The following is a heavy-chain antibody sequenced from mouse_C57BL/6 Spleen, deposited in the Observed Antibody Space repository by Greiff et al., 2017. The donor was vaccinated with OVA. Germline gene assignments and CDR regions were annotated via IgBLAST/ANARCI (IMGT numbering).Heavy chain of an antibody. D-gene: IGHD2-1*01. Sequence: EVQVVESGPELVKPGDSVKISCKASGYSFTGYFMNWVMQSHGKSLEWIGRINPYNGDTFYNQKFKGKATLTVDKSSSTAHMELRSLTSEDSAVYYCARGGNYPAWFAYWGQGTLVTVSA. CDR2: INPYNGDT. CDR3: ARGGNYPAWFAY. V-gene: IGHV1-20*01. CDR1: GYSFTGYF. J-gene: IGHJ3*01.